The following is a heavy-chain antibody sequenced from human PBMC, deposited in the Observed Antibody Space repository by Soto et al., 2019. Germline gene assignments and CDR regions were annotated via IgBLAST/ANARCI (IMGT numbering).Heavy chain of an antibody. V-gene: IGHV3-30-3*01. D-gene: IGHD5-12*01. CDR3: ARDDWRLRFSYYYYYGMDV. Sequence: QVQLVESGGGVVQPGRSLRLSCAASGVTFSSYAMHWVRQAPGKGLEWVAVISYDGSNKYYADSVKGRFTISRDNSKNPLYLQMNSLIAEDTAVYYCARDDWRLRFSYYYYYGMDVWGQGTTVTVSS. CDR1: GVTFSSYA. J-gene: IGHJ6*02. CDR2: ISYDGSNK.